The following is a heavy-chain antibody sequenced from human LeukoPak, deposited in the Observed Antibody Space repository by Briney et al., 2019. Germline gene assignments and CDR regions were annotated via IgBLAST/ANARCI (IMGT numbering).Heavy chain of an antibody. CDR3: ANEYYYDSSGLFDY. CDR2: ISGSGGST. J-gene: IGHJ4*02. V-gene: IGHV3-23*01. Sequence: PGGSLRLSCAASGFTFSSYGMSWVRQAPGKGLEWVSAISGSGGSTYYADSVKGRFTISRDNSKNTLYLQMNSLRAEDTAVYYCANEYYYDSSGLFDYWGQGTLSPSPQ. D-gene: IGHD3-22*01. CDR1: GFTFSSYG.